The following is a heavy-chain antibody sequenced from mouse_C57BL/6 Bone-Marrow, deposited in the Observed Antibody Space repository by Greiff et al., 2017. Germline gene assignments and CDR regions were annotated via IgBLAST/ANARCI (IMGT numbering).Heavy chain of an antibody. Sequence: EVQLVESGGGLVQPKGSLKLSCAASGFSFNTYAMNWVRQAPGKGLEWVARIRSKSNNYATYYADSVKDRFTISRDDSESMLYLQMNNLKTEDTAMYYCVRWLPYYDAMDYWGQGTSVTVSS. CDR3: VRWLPYYDAMDY. J-gene: IGHJ4*01. CDR2: IRSKSNNYAT. V-gene: IGHV10-1*01. CDR1: GFSFNTYA. D-gene: IGHD2-2*01.